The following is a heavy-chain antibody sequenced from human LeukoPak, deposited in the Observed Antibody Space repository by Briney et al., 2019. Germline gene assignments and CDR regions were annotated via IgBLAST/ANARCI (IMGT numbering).Heavy chain of an antibody. V-gene: IGHV1-46*01. CDR2: INPSGGST. Sequence: ASVKVSCKASGYTFTRYYMHWVRQAPGQGLEWMGIINPSGGSTSYAQKFQGRVTMTRDTSTNTVYMELSSLRSEDTAVYYCARDQIAGLPATWYYYYHMDVWGKGTTVTVSS. J-gene: IGHJ6*03. D-gene: IGHD2-2*01. CDR3: ARDQIAGLPATWYYYYHMDV. CDR1: GYTFTRYY.